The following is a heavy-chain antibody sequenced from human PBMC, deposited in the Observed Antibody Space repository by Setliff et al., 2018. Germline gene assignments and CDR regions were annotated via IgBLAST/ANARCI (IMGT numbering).Heavy chain of an antibody. V-gene: IGHV1-18*01. D-gene: IGHD2-8*01. Sequence: VASVKVSCKASGYEFNNYGIAWVRQAPGQGLEWMGWINGYNGNTFYAPKLQGRLTMTTDASTATAYMELRSLRSDDTAIYFCSRLVRYCTTTTCQTLSGAEHWGQGTLVTVSS. CDR2: INGYNGNT. CDR1: GYEFNNYG. J-gene: IGHJ4*02. CDR3: SRLVRYCTTTTCQTLSGAEH.